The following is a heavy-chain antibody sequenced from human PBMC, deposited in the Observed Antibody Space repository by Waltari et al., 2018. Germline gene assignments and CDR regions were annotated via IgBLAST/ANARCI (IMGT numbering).Heavy chain of an antibody. V-gene: IGHV4-38-2*01. CDR2: VYHDGTT. CDR3: SRQVLGYCTSAACRRLES. J-gene: IGHJ4*02. CDR1: GYAVNSGFY. Sequence: QVQLLESGPGLVKSSETLSLTCDVSGYAVNSGFYWGWIRQAPGEGLEWVATVYHDGTTFYNPSLKSRLSVSMDMSKNQISLTLKSVTAADTAVYHCSRQVLGYCTSAACRRLESWGQGTLVTVSS. D-gene: IGHD2-2*03.